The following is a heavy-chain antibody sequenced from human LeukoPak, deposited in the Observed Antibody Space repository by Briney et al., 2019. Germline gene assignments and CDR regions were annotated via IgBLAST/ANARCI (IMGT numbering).Heavy chain of an antibody. J-gene: IGHJ4*02. CDR3: ARGRGSLTY. D-gene: IGHD3-10*01. CDR2: FYDTRSP. V-gene: IGHV4-59*01. Sequence: SEPLSLTCTVSGGSISLYYWSWIRQPPGKGLEWIGYFYDTRSPKYNPSLERRVTISVDMSRNQFSLNLTSVTAADTAVYYCARGRGSLTYWGQGTLATVSS. CDR1: GGSISLYY.